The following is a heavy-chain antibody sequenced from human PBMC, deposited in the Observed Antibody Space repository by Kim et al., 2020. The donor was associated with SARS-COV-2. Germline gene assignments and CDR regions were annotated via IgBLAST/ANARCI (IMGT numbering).Heavy chain of an antibody. CDR3: ARAYSSGWAYFDY. Sequence: YPDQVAGPYTTSRNNAKNSLNLQMTSLRAEDTAVYYCARAYSSGWAYFDYWGQGTLVTVSS. J-gene: IGHJ4*02. D-gene: IGHD6-19*01. V-gene: IGHV3-21*01.